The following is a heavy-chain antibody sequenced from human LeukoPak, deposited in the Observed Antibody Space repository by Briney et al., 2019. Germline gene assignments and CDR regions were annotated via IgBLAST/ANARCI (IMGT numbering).Heavy chain of an antibody. Sequence: KPSETLSLTCAVYGGSFSGYYWSWIRQPPGKGLEWIGEINHSGSTNYNPSLKSRVTISVDTSKNQFSLKLSSVTAADTAVYYCARGLGYCSSTSCYTRHDAFDIWGQGTMVTVSS. CDR2: INHSGST. J-gene: IGHJ3*02. CDR1: GGSFSGYY. CDR3: ARGLGYCSSTSCYTRHDAFDI. D-gene: IGHD2-2*02. V-gene: IGHV4-34*01.